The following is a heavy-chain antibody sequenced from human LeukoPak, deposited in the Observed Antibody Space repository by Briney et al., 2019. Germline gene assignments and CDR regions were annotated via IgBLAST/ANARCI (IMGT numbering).Heavy chain of an antibody. CDR2: LSTSPR. J-gene: IGHJ4*02. Sequence: PGGSLRLSCAASGFTIINYAMSWVRQGPGKGLEWVSGLSTSPRYADSVRGRFTVSRDHSTTTLYLQMNRLRAEDTAVYYCARGGEAVQYYFECWGQGTLVTVSS. CDR3: ARGGEAVQYYFEC. V-gene: IGHV3-23*01. D-gene: IGHD2-21*01. CDR1: GFTIINYA.